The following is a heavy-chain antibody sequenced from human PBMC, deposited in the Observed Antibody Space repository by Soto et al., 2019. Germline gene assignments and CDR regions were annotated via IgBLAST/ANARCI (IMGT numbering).Heavy chain of an antibody. CDR1: GGSISSYY. CDR3: VRRWGYAFDI. D-gene: IGHD5-12*01. CDR2: IYYSRST. V-gene: IGHV4-59*12. Sequence: QVQLQESGPGLVKPSETLSLTCTVSGGSISSYYWSWIRQPPGKGLEWIGDIYYSRSTNYNPSLKSRVTITVDTSMTEFSLKLSSVTAADTAVYYCVRRWGYAFDIWGQGTMVTVSS. J-gene: IGHJ3*02.